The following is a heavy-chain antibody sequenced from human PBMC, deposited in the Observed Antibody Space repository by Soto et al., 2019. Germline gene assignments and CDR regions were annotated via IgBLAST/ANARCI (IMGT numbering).Heavy chain of an antibody. CDR1: GFTFSNAW. CDR3: TTRNIPDAFDI. V-gene: IGHV3-15*01. Sequence: PGGSLRLSCAASGFTFSNAWMSWVRQAPGKGLEWVGRIKSKTDGGTTDCAAPVKGRFTISRDDSKNTLYLQMNSLKTEDTAVYYCTTRNIPDAFDIWGQGTMVTVSS. CDR2: IKSKTDGGTT. J-gene: IGHJ3*02.